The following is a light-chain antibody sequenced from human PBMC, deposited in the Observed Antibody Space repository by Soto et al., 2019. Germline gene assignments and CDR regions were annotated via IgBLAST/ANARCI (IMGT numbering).Light chain of an antibody. CDR3: TSWTTSTTMI. Sequence: QSALTQPASVSGSPGQSITISCTGTRSDIGAYNFVSWYQQHPGEVPKLILYDVNVRPSGVSNRFSGSKSGNTASLTISGLQAEEQADYYCTSWTTSTTMIFGGGTKLTVL. V-gene: IGLV2-14*03. J-gene: IGLJ2*01. CDR1: RSDIGAYNF. CDR2: DVN.